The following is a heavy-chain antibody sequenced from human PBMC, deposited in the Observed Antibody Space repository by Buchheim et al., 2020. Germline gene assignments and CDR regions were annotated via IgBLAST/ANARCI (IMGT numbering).Heavy chain of an antibody. V-gene: IGHV3-30*01. Sequence: QVQLVESGGGVVQPGRSLRLSCAASGFTFSSYAMYWVRQAPGKGLEWVAVISYDGSNKYYADSVKGRFTISRDNSKNTLYLQVDSLRAEDTAVYYCARDRYDYGDYFHYGMDVWGQGTT. CDR1: GFTFSSYA. CDR2: ISYDGSNK. J-gene: IGHJ6*02. D-gene: IGHD4-17*01. CDR3: ARDRYDYGDYFHYGMDV.